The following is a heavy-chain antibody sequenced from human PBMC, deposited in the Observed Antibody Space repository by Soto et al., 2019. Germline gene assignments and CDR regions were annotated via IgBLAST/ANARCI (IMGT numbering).Heavy chain of an antibody. CDR1: GFTFSSYS. D-gene: IGHD2-21*02. CDR3: AKDHHIVVVTAIPDY. V-gene: IGHV3-23*01. Sequence: GGSLRLSCAASGFTFSSYSMSWVRQAPGKGLEWVSTISDSGGSKYYADSVKGRFTISRDNSKNTLYLQMNSLRAEDTAVYYCAKDHHIVVVTAIPDYWGQGTLVTVSS. CDR2: ISDSGGSK. J-gene: IGHJ4*02.